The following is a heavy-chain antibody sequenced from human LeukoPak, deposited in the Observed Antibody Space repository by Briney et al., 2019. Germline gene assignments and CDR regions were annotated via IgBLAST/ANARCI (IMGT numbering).Heavy chain of an antibody. Sequence: SETLSLTCTVSGGSISSGGYYWSWIRQHPGKGLEWIGYIYTSGSTNYNPSLKSRVTISVDTSKNQFSLKLSSVTAADTAVYYCARRHSSSGMDVWGKGSTVTVSS. V-gene: IGHV4-61*08. CDR3: ARRHSSSGMDV. CDR2: IYTSGST. CDR1: GGSISSGGYY. D-gene: IGHD6-6*01. J-gene: IGHJ6*03.